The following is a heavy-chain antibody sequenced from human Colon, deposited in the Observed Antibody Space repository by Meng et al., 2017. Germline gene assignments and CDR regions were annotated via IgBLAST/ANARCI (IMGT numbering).Heavy chain of an antibody. CDR3: ARSSRGYDNRCYYTSRFAFDF. Sequence: GGSLRLSCVASGFTFSDYSMSWIRQAPGKGLDWISYISSSGNTIYYADSVQSRFTISRDNAENSLYLQMNSLRDEDTAVFYCARSSRGYDNRCYYTSRFAFDFWGQGSMVTVSS. CDR1: GFTFSDYS. V-gene: IGHV3-11*01. D-gene: IGHD3-22*01. CDR2: ISSSGNTI. J-gene: IGHJ3*01.